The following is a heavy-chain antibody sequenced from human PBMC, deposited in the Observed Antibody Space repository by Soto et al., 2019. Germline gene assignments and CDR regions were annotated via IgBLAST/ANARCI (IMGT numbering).Heavy chain of an antibody. V-gene: IGHV3-21*01. Sequence: EVQLVESGGGLVKPGGSLRLSCAASGFTFSSYSMNWVRQAPGKGLEWVSSISCSRSYIYYADSVKGRCNISRDNAKNSLYPQMNRLRAEDTAVYYCARDPEYCSGGSCYPPNEGYFDLWGRGTLVTVSS. CDR1: GFTFSSYS. CDR3: ARDPEYCSGGSCYPPNEGYFDL. J-gene: IGHJ2*01. D-gene: IGHD2-15*01. CDR2: ISCSRSYI.